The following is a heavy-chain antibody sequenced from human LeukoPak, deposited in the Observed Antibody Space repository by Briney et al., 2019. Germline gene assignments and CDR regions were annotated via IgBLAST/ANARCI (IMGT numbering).Heavy chain of an antibody. CDR1: GFTFSGYW. Sequence: TGGSLRLSCAASGFTFSGYWMHWVRQAPGKGLVWVSLIKTDGKSTSYADSVKGRFTISRDNAKNTAYLQMNSLETEDTAVYYCTRRVPNSDAFDICGQGTMVTVSS. V-gene: IGHV3-74*01. J-gene: IGHJ3*02. D-gene: IGHD1-1*01. CDR3: TRRVPNSDAFDI. CDR2: IKTDGKST.